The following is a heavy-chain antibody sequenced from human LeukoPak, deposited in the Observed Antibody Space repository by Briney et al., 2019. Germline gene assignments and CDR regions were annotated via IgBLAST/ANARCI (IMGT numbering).Heavy chain of an antibody. Sequence: SETLSLTCTVSGGSITSYHWSWIRQTPEKALEWIGFIYYNGSTNYNPSLKSRVTISVDTSKNQFSMKLSSVTAADTAVYYCARGTKYSSSARDYYFDYWGQGTLVTVSS. J-gene: IGHJ4*02. CDR3: ARGTKYSSSARDYYFDY. V-gene: IGHV4-59*01. CDR1: GGSITSYH. D-gene: IGHD6-6*01. CDR2: IYYNGST.